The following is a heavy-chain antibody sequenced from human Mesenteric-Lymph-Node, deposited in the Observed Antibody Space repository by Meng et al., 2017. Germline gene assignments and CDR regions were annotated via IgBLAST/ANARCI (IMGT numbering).Heavy chain of an antibody. CDR3: AREGVVRGVIVY. J-gene: IGHJ4*02. Sequence: SVKVSCKASGGTFSSYAISWVRQAPGQGLEWMGGIIPIFGTANYAQKFQGRVTITADESTSTAYMGLSSLRSEDTAEYYCAREGVVRGVIVYWGQGTLVTVSS. V-gene: IGHV1-69*13. CDR1: GGTFSSYA. CDR2: IIPIFGTA. D-gene: IGHD3-10*01.